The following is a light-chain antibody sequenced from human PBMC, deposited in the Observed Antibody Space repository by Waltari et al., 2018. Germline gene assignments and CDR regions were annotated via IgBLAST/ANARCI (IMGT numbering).Light chain of an antibody. Sequence: QSGLTQPASVSGSPGQSITISCTGTSSDFGNYNLVSWYQQYPGKAPKLMVYEVTKRTSGVSDRFSGSKSGNTASLTISGLQSEDEADYYCCSYAGLGIYVFGTGTKVTVL. CDR1: SSDFGNYNL. CDR3: CSYAGLGIYV. CDR2: EVT. J-gene: IGLJ1*01. V-gene: IGLV2-23*02.